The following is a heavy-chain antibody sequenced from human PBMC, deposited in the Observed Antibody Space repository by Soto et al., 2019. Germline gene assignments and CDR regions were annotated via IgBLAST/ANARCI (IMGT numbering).Heavy chain of an antibody. Sequence: GGSLRLSCAASGFTFSSYSMNWVRQAPGKGLEWVSSISSSSSYIYYADSVKGRFTISRDNAKNSLYLQMNSLRAEDTAVYYCARAVGKWELPYYFDYWGQGTLVTVSS. J-gene: IGHJ4*02. CDR3: ARAVGKWELPYYFDY. CDR1: GFTFSSYS. D-gene: IGHD1-26*01. V-gene: IGHV3-21*01. CDR2: ISSSSSYI.